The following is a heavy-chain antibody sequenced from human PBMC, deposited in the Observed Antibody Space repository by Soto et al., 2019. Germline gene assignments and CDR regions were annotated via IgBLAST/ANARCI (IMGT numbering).Heavy chain of an antibody. CDR2: MNPNSGNT. CDR1: GYTVTSYD. J-gene: IGHJ6*02. CDR3: ARRGYSSSWYYYYYYGMDV. Sequence: QVQLVQSGAEVKKPGALVKVSFKDSGYTVTSYDINWVRQATGQGLEWMGWMNPNSGNTGYAQKLQGRVTMTRNTSISTAYMELSSLRSEDTAVYYCARRGYSSSWYYYYYYGMDVWGQGTTVTVSS. V-gene: IGHV1-8*01. D-gene: IGHD6-13*01.